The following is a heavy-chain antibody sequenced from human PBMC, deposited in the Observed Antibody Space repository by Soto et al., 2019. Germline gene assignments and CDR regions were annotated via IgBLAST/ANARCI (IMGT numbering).Heavy chain of an antibody. CDR1: GFTFSSYW. CDR3: ARDLHSSSWAVPIPMDV. Sequence: GGSLRLSCAASGFTFSSYWMSWVRQAPGKGLEWVANIKQDGSEKYYVDSVKGRFTISRDNAKNSLYLQMNSLRAEDTAVYYCARDLHSSSWAVPIPMDVWGKGTTVTVS. J-gene: IGHJ6*03. V-gene: IGHV3-7*01. CDR2: IKQDGSEK. D-gene: IGHD6-13*01.